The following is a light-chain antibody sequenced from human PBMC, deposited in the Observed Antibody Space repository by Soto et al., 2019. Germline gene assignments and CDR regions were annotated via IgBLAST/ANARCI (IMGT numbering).Light chain of an antibody. Sequence: EIVLTQSPATLSLSPGERATLSFRASQSIGLAIAWYQHKPGQAPRLLIYHTSNSATGIPARFSGSGSGTDSPLTINRLEHEDFAEYYCQRYDTSPITFGQGTRLEIK. J-gene: IGKJ5*01. CDR1: QSIGLA. CDR3: QRYDTSPIT. CDR2: HTS. V-gene: IGKV3-11*01.